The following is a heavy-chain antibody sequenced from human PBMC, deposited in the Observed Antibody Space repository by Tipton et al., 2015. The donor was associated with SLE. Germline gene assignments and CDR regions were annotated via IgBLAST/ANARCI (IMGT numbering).Heavy chain of an antibody. CDR2: IYTSGST. V-gene: IGHV4-61*02. Sequence: LRLSCTVSGGSISSGSYYWSWIRQPAGKGLEWTGRIYTSGSTNYNPSLKSRVTISVDTSKNQFSLKLSSVTAADTAVYYCARAMWSSSWFYYFDYWGQGTLVTVSS. CDR3: ARAMWSSSWFYYFDY. D-gene: IGHD6-13*01. J-gene: IGHJ4*02. CDR1: GGSISSGSYY.